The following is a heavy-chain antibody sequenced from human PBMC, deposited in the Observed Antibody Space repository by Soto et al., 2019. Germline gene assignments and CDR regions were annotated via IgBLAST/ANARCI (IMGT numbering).Heavy chain of an antibody. Sequence: QLQLQESGPGLVKPSETLSLTCTVSGGSISSSSYYWGWIRQPPGKGLEWIGSIYYSGSTYYNQSLKSRVTISVDTSKNQFSLKLSSVTAADTAVYYCARRGSGSYSDYWGQGTLVTVSS. V-gene: IGHV4-39*01. D-gene: IGHD3-10*01. CDR1: GGSISSSSYY. CDR2: IYYSGST. J-gene: IGHJ4*02. CDR3: ARRGSGSYSDY.